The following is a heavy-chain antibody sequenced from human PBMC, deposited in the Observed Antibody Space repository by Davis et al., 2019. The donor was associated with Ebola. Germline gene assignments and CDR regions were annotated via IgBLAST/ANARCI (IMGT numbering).Heavy chain of an antibody. D-gene: IGHD5-24*01. V-gene: IGHV3-23*01. CDR2: LSASGGGR. J-gene: IGHJ4*02. CDR3: AKGRGEGNGYNYPFAD. CDR1: GFMFSRYA. Sequence: GGSLRLSCAASGFMFSRYAMHWVRQAPGKGLEWVSTLSASGGGRYDADSVKGRFTISRDNSKNTLYLQMNSLRAEDTAVYYCAKGRGEGNGYNYPFADWGRGTLVTVSS.